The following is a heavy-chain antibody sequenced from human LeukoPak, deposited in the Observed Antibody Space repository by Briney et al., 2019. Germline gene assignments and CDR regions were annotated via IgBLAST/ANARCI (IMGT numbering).Heavy chain of an antibody. V-gene: IGHV3-33*01. D-gene: IGHD3-16*01. Sequence: PGRSLRLSCAASGFTFSSYGMHWVRQAPGKGLEGVAVIWYDGSNKYYADSVKGRFTISRDNSKNTLYLQMNSLRAEDTAVYYCARGAPLGVGGAYWGQGTLVTVSS. CDR2: IWYDGSNK. J-gene: IGHJ4*02. CDR1: GFTFSSYG. CDR3: ARGAPLGVGGAY.